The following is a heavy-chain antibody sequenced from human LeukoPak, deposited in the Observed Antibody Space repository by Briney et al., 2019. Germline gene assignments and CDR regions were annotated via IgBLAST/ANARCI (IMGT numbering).Heavy chain of an antibody. Sequence: SETLSLTCAVYGGPFSGYYWSWIRQPPGKGLEWIGEINHSGSTNYNPSLKSRVTISVDTSKNQFSLKLSSVTAADTAVYYCARVEGYSYGYVFDYWGQGTLVTVSS. J-gene: IGHJ4*02. D-gene: IGHD5-18*01. CDR2: INHSGST. CDR1: GGPFSGYY. CDR3: ARVEGYSYGYVFDY. V-gene: IGHV4-34*01.